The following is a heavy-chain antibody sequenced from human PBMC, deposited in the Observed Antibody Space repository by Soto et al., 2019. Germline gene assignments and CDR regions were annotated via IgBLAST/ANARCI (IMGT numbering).Heavy chain of an antibody. CDR3: AIDQSLPRPVAPDY. CDR2: LSGYNGNT. CDR1: GYTFTSYG. J-gene: IGHJ4*02. Sequence: QVQLVQSGTEVKKPGASVKVSCKASGYTFTSYGITWVRQSPGQGLEWMGWLSGYNGNTNYAQTLQGRVTMTTDTATSTAYMELGTMRSDATAVDYCAIDQSLPRPVAPDYWGKGTLVTVSS. V-gene: IGHV1-18*01.